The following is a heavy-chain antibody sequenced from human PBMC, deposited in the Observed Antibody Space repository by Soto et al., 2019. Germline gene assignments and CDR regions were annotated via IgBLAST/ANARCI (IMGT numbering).Heavy chain of an antibody. CDR2: IKQDGSEK. J-gene: IGHJ4*02. CDR1: GFTFSSYW. V-gene: IGHV3-7*01. D-gene: IGHD2-2*01. CDR3: ARDPPPFEYPSPDFDY. Sequence: GGSLRLSCAASGFTFSSYWMSWVRQAPGKGLEWVANIKQDGSEKYYVDSVKGRFTISRDNAKNSLYLQMNSLRAEDTAVYYCARDPPPFEYPSPDFDYWGQGTLVTVSS.